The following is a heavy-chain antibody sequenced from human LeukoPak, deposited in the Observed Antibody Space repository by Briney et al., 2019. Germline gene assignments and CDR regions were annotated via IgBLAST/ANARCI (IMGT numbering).Heavy chain of an antibody. V-gene: IGHV3-30*02. J-gene: IGHJ4*02. CDR3: ARDGVASIDY. CDR2: IRTDGSSQ. CDR1: GFTFSSYW. Sequence: GGSLRLSCAASGFTFSSYWMHWVRQAPGKGLEWVAFIRTDGSSQYYADSVKGRFTISRDNSKNTLYLQMDSLRAEGSAVYYCARDGVASIDYWGQGTLVTVSS. D-gene: IGHD3-3*01.